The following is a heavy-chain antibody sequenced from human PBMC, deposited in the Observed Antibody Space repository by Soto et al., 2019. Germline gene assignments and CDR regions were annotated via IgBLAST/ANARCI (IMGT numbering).Heavy chain of an antibody. CDR1: GGSISSGAHY. J-gene: IGHJ3*02. CDR3: ARVRYCSSSSCYTYAFDI. D-gene: IGHD2-2*02. Sequence: SETLSLTCTVSGGSISSGAHYWSWIRQHPGKGLEWIGYIHYSGSTYYNPSLKSRISISVDTSNNQFSLKLSSVTAADTALYYCARVRYCSSSSCYTYAFDIWGQGTMVTVSS. V-gene: IGHV4-31*03. CDR2: IHYSGST.